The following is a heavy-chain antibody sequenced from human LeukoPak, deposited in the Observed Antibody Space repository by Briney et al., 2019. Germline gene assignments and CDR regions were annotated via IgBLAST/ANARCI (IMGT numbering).Heavy chain of an antibody. Sequence: SETLSLTCTVSGGSISSYYWSWIRQPPGKGLEWIGYIYYGGSTNYNPSLKSRVTISVDTSKNQFSLKLSSVTAADTAVYYCARDYYGSGYFDYWGQGTLVTVSS. V-gene: IGHV4-59*01. CDR2: IYYGGST. J-gene: IGHJ4*02. CDR3: ARDYYGSGYFDY. CDR1: GGSISSYY. D-gene: IGHD3-10*01.